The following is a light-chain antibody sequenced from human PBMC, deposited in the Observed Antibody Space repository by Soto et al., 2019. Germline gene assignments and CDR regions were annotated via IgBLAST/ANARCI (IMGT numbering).Light chain of an antibody. Sequence: DIQLTQSPSTMAPSVGDRITLTCRASQNIIRWVVWYQQRPGKAPDLLIYAASTLESGVPSRFSGSGSGTEFNLTISNLQPEDFVTYYCQQYNSYATVGQGTKVDI. CDR2: AAS. CDR3: QQYNSYAT. CDR1: QNIIRW. J-gene: IGKJ1*01. V-gene: IGKV1-5*03.